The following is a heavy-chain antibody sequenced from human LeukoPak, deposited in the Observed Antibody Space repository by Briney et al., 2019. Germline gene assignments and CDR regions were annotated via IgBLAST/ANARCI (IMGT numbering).Heavy chain of an antibody. V-gene: IGHV4-39*07. Sequence: PSETLSLTCTVSGGSISSSSYYWGWIRQPPGKGLEWIGSIYYSGSTYYNPSLKSRVTISVDTSKNQFSLKLSSVTAADTAVYYCARTPYNSGPNWFDPWGQGTLVTVSS. CDR2: IYYSGST. CDR3: ARTPYNSGPNWFDP. J-gene: IGHJ5*02. CDR1: GGSISSSSYY. D-gene: IGHD6-19*01.